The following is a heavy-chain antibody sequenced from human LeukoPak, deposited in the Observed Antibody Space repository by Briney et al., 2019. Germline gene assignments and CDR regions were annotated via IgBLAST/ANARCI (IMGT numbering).Heavy chain of an antibody. CDR2: IKQDGSEK. Sequence: GGSLRLSCAASGFTFSSYWMSWVRQAPGKGLEWVANIKQDGSEKYYVDSVKGRFTISRDNAKNSLYLQMNSLRAEDTALYYCAATYSSGWYSHSDYWGQGTLVTVSS. J-gene: IGHJ4*02. V-gene: IGHV3-7*03. CDR1: GFTFSSYW. D-gene: IGHD6-19*01. CDR3: AATYSSGWYSHSDY.